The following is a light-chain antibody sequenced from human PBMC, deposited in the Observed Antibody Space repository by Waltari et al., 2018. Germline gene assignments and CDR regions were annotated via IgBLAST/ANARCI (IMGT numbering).Light chain of an antibody. CDR1: ASNIGNTV. Sequence: QSVLSQPPSASGTPGQRVTITCAGRASNIGNTVGNLYQQVPGKARKLLVYRSDLRPSGVPARFSASKSGTSASLAISGLQSEDEADYYCAAWDDSLNGHWVFGGGTKVTV. J-gene: IGLJ3*02. V-gene: IGLV1-44*01. CDR2: RSD. CDR3: AAWDDSLNGHWV.